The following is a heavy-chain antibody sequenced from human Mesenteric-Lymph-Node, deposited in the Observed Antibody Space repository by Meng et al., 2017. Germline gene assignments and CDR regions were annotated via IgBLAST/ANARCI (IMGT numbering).Heavy chain of an antibody. CDR3: ARGKSYSSSSYFDY. Sequence: SETLSLTCTVSGGSISSSSYYWGWIRQPPGKGLEWIGSIYYSGSTYYNPSLKSRVTISVDTSKNQFSLKLSSVTAADTAVYYCARGKSYSSSSYFDYWGQGTLVTVSS. CDR2: IYYSGST. V-gene: IGHV4-39*07. D-gene: IGHD6-6*01. CDR1: GGSISSSSYY. J-gene: IGHJ4*02.